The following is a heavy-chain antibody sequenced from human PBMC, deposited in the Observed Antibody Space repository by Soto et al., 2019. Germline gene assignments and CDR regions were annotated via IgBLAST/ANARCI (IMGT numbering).Heavy chain of an antibody. Sequence: GVSVKVSCKASGYTFTSYYMHWVRQAPGQGLEWMGIINPSGGSTSYAQKFQGRVTMTRDTSTSTVYMELSSLRSEDTAVYYCAREAARLPNYYYYYYMDVWGKGTTVTVSS. D-gene: IGHD6-6*01. CDR3: AREAARLPNYYYYYYMDV. J-gene: IGHJ6*03. CDR1: GYTFTSYY. CDR2: INPSGGST. V-gene: IGHV1-46*03.